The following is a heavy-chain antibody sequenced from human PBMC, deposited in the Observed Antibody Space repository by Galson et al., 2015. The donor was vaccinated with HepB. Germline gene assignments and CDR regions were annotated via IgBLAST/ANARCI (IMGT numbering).Heavy chain of an antibody. Sequence: ETLSLTCTVSGDSISSSGYYWGWIRQPPGQGLEWVGSIDYSGNTYYTPSLQSRVTISVDTSNNQFSLKLFSVSAADTAVYYCMRGGVLYRRETYYFDYWGQGALVTVSS. CDR3: MRGGVLYRRETYYFDY. V-gene: IGHV4-39*07. D-gene: IGHD3-16*02. CDR1: GDSISSSGYY. J-gene: IGHJ4*02. CDR2: IDYSGNT.